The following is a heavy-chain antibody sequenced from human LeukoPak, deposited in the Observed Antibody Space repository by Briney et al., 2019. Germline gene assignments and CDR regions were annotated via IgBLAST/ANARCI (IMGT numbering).Heavy chain of an antibody. CDR3: TRGRDLFGGVIVPDY. CDR1: EFTFGDYA. V-gene: IGHV3-49*04. CDR2: IRSKAYGGTT. J-gene: IGHJ4*02. D-gene: IGHD3-16*02. Sequence: PGGSLRLSCTASEFTFGDYAMSWVRQAPGKGLEWVGFIRSKAYGGTTEYAAGRFTISRDDSTSIAYLQMNSLKTEDTAVYYCTRGRDLFGGVIVPDYWGQGTLVTVSS.